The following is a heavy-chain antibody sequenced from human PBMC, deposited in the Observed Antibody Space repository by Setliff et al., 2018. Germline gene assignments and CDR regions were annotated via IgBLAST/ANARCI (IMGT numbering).Heavy chain of an antibody. V-gene: IGHV3-NL1*01. CDR2: IYSGDAT. J-gene: IGHJ5*01. Sequence: QPGGSLRLSCAASEFIFSAYVMHWVRQAPGKGLEWVAVIYSGDATSYADSVKGRFTVSRDNSKSTFYLQMTSLRAEDTAVYYCAKDPNGDYVGAFDSWSQGVLVTVSS. D-gene: IGHD4-17*01. CDR3: AKDPNGDYVGAFDS. CDR1: EFIFSAYV.